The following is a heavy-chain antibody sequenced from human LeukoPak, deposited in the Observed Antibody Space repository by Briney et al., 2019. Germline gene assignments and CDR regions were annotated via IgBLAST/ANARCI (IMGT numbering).Heavy chain of an antibody. CDR1: GYTFTSYD. CDR3: ARLYSGSFHYYFDY. J-gene: IGHJ4*02. V-gene: IGHV1-46*01. D-gene: IGHD1-26*01. CDR2: INPSGGST. Sequence: GASVKVSCKASGYTFTSYDINWVRQATGQGLEWMGIINPSGGSTSYAQKFQGRVTMTRDTSTSTVYMELSSLRSEDTAVYYCARLYSGSFHYYFDYWGQGTLVTVSS.